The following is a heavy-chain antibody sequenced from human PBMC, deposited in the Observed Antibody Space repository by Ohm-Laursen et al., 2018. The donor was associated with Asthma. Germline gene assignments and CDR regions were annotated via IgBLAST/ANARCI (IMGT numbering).Heavy chain of an antibody. D-gene: IGHD3-22*01. V-gene: IGHV3-30*03. Sequence: SLRLSCTASGFTFSSYGMHWVRQAPGKGLEWVAVISYDGSNKYYADSVKGRFTISRDNSKNTLYLQMNSLRAEDTAVYYCSTWLYYTFDYWGQGTLVTVSS. CDR1: GFTFSSYG. CDR3: STWLYYTFDY. CDR2: ISYDGSNK. J-gene: IGHJ4*02.